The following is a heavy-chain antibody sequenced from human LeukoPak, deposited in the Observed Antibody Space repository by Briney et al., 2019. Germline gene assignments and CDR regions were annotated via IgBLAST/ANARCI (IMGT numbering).Heavy chain of an antibody. CDR1: GYTFTSYA. Sequence: GASVKVSCKASGYTFTSYAMNWVRQAPGQGLEWMGWINTNTGNPTYAQGFTGRFVFSLDTSVSTAYLQISSLKAEVTAVYYCATEDYYGSGSYSAGMDVWGQGTTVTVS. V-gene: IGHV7-4-1*02. J-gene: IGHJ6*02. D-gene: IGHD3-10*01. CDR3: ATEDYYGSGSYSAGMDV. CDR2: INTNTGNP.